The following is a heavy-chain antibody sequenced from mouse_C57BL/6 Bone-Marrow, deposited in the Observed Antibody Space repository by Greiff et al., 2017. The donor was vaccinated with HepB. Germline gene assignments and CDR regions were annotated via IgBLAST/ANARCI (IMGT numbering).Heavy chain of an antibody. V-gene: IGHV1-59*01. Sequence: VQLQQPGAELVRPGTSVKLSCKASGYTFTSYWMHWVKQRPGQGLEWIGVIDPSDSYTNYNQKFKGKATLTVDTSSSTAYMQLSSLTSEDSAVYYCAREYYGSSFYWYFDVWGTGTTVTVSS. J-gene: IGHJ1*03. D-gene: IGHD1-1*01. CDR2: IDPSDSYT. CDR3: AREYYGSSFYWYFDV. CDR1: GYTFTSYW.